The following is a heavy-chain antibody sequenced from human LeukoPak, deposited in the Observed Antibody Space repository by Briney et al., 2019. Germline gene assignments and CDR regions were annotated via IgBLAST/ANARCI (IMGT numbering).Heavy chain of an antibody. CDR3: AADGEDGYDSFVGGDRFDY. Sequence: SVKVSCKASGFTFTSSAVQWVRQARGQRLEWIGWIVVGSGNTNYAQKFQERVTITRDMSTSTAYMELSSLRSEDTAVYYCAADGEDGYDSFVGGDRFDYWGQGTLVTVSS. CDR2: IVVGSGNT. J-gene: IGHJ4*02. D-gene: IGHD5-12*01. V-gene: IGHV1-58*01. CDR1: GFTFTSSA.